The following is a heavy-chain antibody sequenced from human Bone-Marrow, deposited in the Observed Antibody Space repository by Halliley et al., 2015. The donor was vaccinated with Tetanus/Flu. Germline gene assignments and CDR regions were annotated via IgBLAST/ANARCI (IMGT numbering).Heavy chain of an antibody. Sequence: SLRLSCEASAFILGNYWMSWVRQAPGRGLEWVANINQDGSEKHFADSVKGRFTISRDNARKSVYLQMNSLRAEDTAIYYCAKEVGIHTDGHGFDPWGQGTLVTVSS. D-gene: IGHD3-16*02. CDR2: INQDGSEK. CDR3: AKEVGIHTDGHGFDP. J-gene: IGHJ5*02. V-gene: IGHV3-7*01. CDR1: AFILGNYW.